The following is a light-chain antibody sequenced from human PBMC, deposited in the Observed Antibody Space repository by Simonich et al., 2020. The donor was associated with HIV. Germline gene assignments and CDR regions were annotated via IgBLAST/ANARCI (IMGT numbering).Light chain of an antibody. J-gene: IGKJ2*01. CDR3: QQYYSTPYT. V-gene: IGKV3D-20*01. Sequence: EIVLTQSPGTLSLSPGERATLSCRASQSVSSSYLAWYQQKPGLAPRLLIYDASSRAPGIPDRFSGSGSGTDFTLTISSLEPEDFAVYYCQQYYSTPYTFGQGTKLEIK. CDR2: DAS. CDR1: QSVSSSY.